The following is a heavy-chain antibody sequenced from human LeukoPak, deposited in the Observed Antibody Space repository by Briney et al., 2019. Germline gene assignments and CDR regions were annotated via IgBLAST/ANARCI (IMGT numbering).Heavy chain of an antibody. V-gene: IGHV4-4*07. D-gene: IGHD3-22*01. CDR1: GGSISSYY. CDR3: ARGFYYYDTSGRGFYFDY. J-gene: IGHJ4*02. CDR2: IYTTGGT. Sequence: SETLSLTCTVSGGSISSYYWSWIRQPAGKGLEWIGRIYTTGGTVYNPSLKSRVTMSVDTSKNQFSLKLSSVTAADTAVYYCARGFYYYDTSGRGFYFDYWGQGTLVTVSS.